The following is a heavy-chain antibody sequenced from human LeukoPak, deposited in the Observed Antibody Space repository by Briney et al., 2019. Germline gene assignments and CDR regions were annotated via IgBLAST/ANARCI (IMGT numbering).Heavy chain of an antibody. D-gene: IGHD3-9*01. J-gene: IGHJ6*02. CDR2: IIPIFGTA. CDR3: AREFQYYDILTGYRPNYYYGMDV. CDR1: GGTFSSYA. Sequence: GASVKVSCKASGGTFSSYAISWVRQAPGQGLEWMGGIIPIFGTANYAQKFQGRVTITADESTSTAYMELSSLRSEDTAVYYCAREFQYYDILTGYRPNYYYGMDVWGQGTTVTVSS. V-gene: IGHV1-69*01.